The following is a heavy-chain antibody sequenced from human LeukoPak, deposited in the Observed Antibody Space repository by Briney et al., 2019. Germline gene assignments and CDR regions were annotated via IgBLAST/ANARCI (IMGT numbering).Heavy chain of an antibody. D-gene: IGHD3-22*01. J-gene: IGHJ4*02. CDR2: ISGSGGST. CDR1: GFTFSSYA. V-gene: IGHV3-23*01. CDR3: AKARIWDSSGLWFDY. Sequence: GASLRLSCAASGFTFSSYAMSWVRQAPGKGLEWVSAISGSGGSTYYADSVKGRFTISRDSSKNTLYLQMNSLRAEDTAVYYCAKARIWDSSGLWFDYWGQGTLVTVSS.